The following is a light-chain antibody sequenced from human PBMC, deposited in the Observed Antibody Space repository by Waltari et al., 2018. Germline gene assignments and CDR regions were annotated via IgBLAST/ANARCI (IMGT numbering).Light chain of an antibody. J-gene: IGKJ1*01. CDR2: AAN. CDR1: QNIDFY. Sequence: DIQMTQSPSSLSASVGDRVTITCRASQNIDFYLNWYQQKSGRAPVLLIYAANTLQGGVPSRFSGSGSGTEFTLTISSLQVEDFATYYCHQSYSSPWTFGQGTRVEIK. CDR3: HQSYSSPWT. V-gene: IGKV1-39*01.